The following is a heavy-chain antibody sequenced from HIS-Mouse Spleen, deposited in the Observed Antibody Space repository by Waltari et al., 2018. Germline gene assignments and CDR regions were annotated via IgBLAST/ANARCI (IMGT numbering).Heavy chain of an antibody. Sequence: QLQLQESGPGLVKPSETLSLTCTVSGGSISSSSYYWGWIRQPPGKGLEWIGSIYYSGSTYDNPSLKSRVTISVDTSKNQFSLKLSSVTAADTAVYYCARARGSYYFDYWGQGTLVTVSS. V-gene: IGHV4-39*07. CDR2: IYYSGST. D-gene: IGHD1-26*01. CDR1: GGSISSSSYY. CDR3: ARARGSYYFDY. J-gene: IGHJ4*02.